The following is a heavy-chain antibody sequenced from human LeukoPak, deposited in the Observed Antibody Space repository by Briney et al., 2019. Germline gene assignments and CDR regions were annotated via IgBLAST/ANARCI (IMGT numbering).Heavy chain of an antibody. D-gene: IGHD3-10*02. CDR1: GGSFSGYY. V-gene: IGHV4-34*01. Sequence: PSETLSLTCAVYGGSFSGYYWSWIRQPPGKGLEWIGEINHSGSTNYNPSLKSRVTISVDTPKNQFSLKLSSVTAADTAVYYCARGTGADVFWVSGNYYYGMDVWGQGTTVTVSS. CDR2: INHSGST. CDR3: ARGTGADVFWVSGNYYYGMDV. J-gene: IGHJ6*02.